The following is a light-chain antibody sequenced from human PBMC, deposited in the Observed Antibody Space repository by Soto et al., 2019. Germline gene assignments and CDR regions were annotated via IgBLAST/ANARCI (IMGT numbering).Light chain of an antibody. Sequence: EIVLTQSPGTLSLSPGERATLSCRASQSVNINYLAWYQQKPGQAPRLLIYGASSRATGIADRFSGSGSGTDFTFTISSLQPEDIATYYCQQYDNLPITFGQGTRLEI. CDR2: GAS. V-gene: IGKV3-20*01. J-gene: IGKJ5*01. CDR1: QSVNINY. CDR3: QQYDNLPIT.